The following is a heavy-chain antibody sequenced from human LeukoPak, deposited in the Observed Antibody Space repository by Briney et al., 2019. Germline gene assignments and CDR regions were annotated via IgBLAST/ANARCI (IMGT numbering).Heavy chain of an antibody. V-gene: IGHV3-48*03. CDR2: ISGSGSTI. CDR3: AELGITMIGGV. CDR1: GFTFSSYE. Sequence: GGSLRLSCAASGFTFSSYEMNWVRQAPGKGLEWVSYISGSGSTIYYADSGKGRFTISRDNAKNALYLQMNSLRAEDTAVYYCAELGITMIGGVWGKGTTVTISS. D-gene: IGHD3-10*02. J-gene: IGHJ6*04.